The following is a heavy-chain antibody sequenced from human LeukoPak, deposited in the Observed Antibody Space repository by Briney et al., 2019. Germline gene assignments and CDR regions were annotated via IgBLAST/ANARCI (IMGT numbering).Heavy chain of an antibody. CDR3: ARRTGYYDGFDY. J-gene: IGHJ4*02. CDR2: IYNSGSS. V-gene: IGHV4-59*01. D-gene: IGHD3/OR15-3a*01. Sequence: KPSETLSLTCTVSGGSISNYYWSWIRQPPEKGLEWIGYIYNSGSSNYHPSLKSRVTISVDTSKSQFSLKLSSVTAADTAVYYCARRTGYYDGFDYWGQGTLVTVSS. CDR1: GGSISNYY.